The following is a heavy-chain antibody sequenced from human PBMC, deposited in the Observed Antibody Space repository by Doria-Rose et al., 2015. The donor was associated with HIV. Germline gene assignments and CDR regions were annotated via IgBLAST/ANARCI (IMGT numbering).Heavy chain of an antibody. J-gene: IGHJ4*02. D-gene: IGHD6-13*01. CDR3: ARIKSSRWYHKYYFDF. CDR1: GVSLSSPGMG. V-gene: IGHV2-26*01. CDR2: IFSDDER. Sequence: QITLKVSGPVLVKPTETLTLTCTVSGVSLSSPGMGVSWIRQPPGKALEWLANIFSDDERSYKTSLMSRLTISRSTSKSQVVLTMTDMDPVDTATYYCARIKSSRWYHKYYFDFWGQGTLVIVSA.